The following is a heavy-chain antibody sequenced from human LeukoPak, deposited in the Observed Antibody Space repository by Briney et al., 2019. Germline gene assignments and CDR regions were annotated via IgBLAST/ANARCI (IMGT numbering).Heavy chain of an antibody. V-gene: IGHV1-2*02. Sequence: GASVKVSCKASGYSFTGYYMHWVRQAPGQGLEWMGWINPNSGDTKYAQKFQGRVTMTRDTSISTAYMELRRLRYDDTAVHYCARGLRAGALDIWGQGTMVTVSS. CDR3: ARGLRAGALDI. D-gene: IGHD2-2*01. J-gene: IGHJ3*02. CDR2: INPNSGDT. CDR1: GYSFTGYY.